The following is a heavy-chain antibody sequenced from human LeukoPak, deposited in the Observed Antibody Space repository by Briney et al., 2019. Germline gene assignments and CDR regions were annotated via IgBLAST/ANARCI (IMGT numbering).Heavy chain of an antibody. D-gene: IGHD3-10*01. CDR1: GGSISSSSYY. V-gene: IGHV4-39*07. CDR2: IYYGGST. CDR3: ARLIINYYYMDV. Sequence: SETLSLTCTVSGGSISSSSYYWGWIRQPPGKGLEWIGSIYYGGSTYYNPSLKSRVTISVDTSKNQFSLKLSSVTAADTAVYYCARLIINYYYMDVWGKGTTVTVSS. J-gene: IGHJ6*03.